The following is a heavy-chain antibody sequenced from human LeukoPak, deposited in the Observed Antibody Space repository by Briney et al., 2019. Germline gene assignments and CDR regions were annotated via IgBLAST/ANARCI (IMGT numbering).Heavy chain of an antibody. CDR3: ARGRLHGYYYDSSGVYVDY. CDR2: IYYSGST. CDR1: GGSISSSSYS. Sequence: SETLSLTCTVSGGSISSSSYSWGWIRQPPGQGLEWIGSIYYSGSTYYNPSLKSRVTISVDTSKNQFSLKLSSVTAADTAVYYCARGRLHGYYYDSSGVYVDYWGQGTLVTVSS. V-gene: IGHV4-39*01. D-gene: IGHD3-22*01. J-gene: IGHJ4*02.